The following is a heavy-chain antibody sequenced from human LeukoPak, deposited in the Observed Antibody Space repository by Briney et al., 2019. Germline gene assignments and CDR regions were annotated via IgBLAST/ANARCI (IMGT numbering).Heavy chain of an antibody. CDR1: GVTVSSNY. J-gene: IGHJ4*02. CDR3: AKDRARDGYLDY. CDR2: ISWDGGST. Sequence: TGGSLRLSCAASGVTVSSNYMTWVRQAPGKGLEWVSLISWDGGSTYYADSVKGRFTISRDNSKNSLYLQMNSLRTEDTALYYCAKDRARDGYLDYWGQGTLVTVSS. D-gene: IGHD5-24*01. V-gene: IGHV3-43*01.